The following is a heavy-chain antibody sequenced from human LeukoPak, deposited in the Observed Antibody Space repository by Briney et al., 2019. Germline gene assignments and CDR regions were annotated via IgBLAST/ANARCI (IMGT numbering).Heavy chain of an antibody. Sequence: ASVKVSCKASGYTFTGYYMHWVRQAPGQGLEWMGWISAYNGNTNYAQKLQGRVTMTTDTSTSTAYMELRSLRSDDTAVYYCAREGGAIFGVVIYPYYYYGMDVWGQGTTVTVSS. V-gene: IGHV1-18*04. CDR3: AREGGAIFGVVIYPYYYYGMDV. CDR1: GYTFTGYY. J-gene: IGHJ6*02. CDR2: ISAYNGNT. D-gene: IGHD3-3*01.